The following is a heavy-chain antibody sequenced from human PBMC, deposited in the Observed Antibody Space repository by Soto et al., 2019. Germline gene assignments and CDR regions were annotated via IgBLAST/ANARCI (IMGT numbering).Heavy chain of an antibody. D-gene: IGHD4-17*01. CDR3: ARRYGPGFDY. V-gene: IGHV4-4*09. CDR1: GASISRFY. CDR2: IYNGETT. J-gene: IGHJ4*02. Sequence: PSETLSLTCSASGASISRFYWNWIRQSPGKGLEWIGHIYNGETTKYNPSLKSRVTISVDTSKNQFSLKLSSVTAADTAVYYCARRYGPGFDYWGQGTLVTVSS.